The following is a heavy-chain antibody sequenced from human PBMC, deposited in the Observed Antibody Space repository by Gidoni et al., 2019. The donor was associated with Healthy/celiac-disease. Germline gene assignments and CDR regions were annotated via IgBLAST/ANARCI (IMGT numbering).Heavy chain of an antibody. Sequence: QVQLVQSGAEVKKPGSSVKVSCKASGGTFSSYTISWVRQAPGQGLEWMGRIIPILGIANYAQKFQGRVTITADKSTSTAYMELSSLRSEDTAVYYCARVGWWAGGLYSYGFGGMDVWGQGTTVTVSS. V-gene: IGHV1-69*02. D-gene: IGHD5-18*01. CDR2: IIPILGIA. CDR3: ARVGWWAGGLYSYGFGGMDV. J-gene: IGHJ6*02. CDR1: GGTFSSYT.